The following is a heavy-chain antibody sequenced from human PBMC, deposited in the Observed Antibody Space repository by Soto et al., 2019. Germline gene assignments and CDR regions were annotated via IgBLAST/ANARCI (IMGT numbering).Heavy chain of an antibody. J-gene: IGHJ6*02. Sequence: EVQLLESGGGLVQPGGSLRLSCAASGFSFGSYSMTWVRQAPGKGLEWVSVIGGDAVTTYYADSVKGRFTVSRDNFKNTVHLQMNSLIAEDTAVYYCAKALYSSTYARGLDVWGQGTTVTVSS. D-gene: IGHD6-19*01. V-gene: IGHV3-23*01. CDR1: GFSFGSYS. CDR2: IGGDAVTT. CDR3: AKALYSSTYARGLDV.